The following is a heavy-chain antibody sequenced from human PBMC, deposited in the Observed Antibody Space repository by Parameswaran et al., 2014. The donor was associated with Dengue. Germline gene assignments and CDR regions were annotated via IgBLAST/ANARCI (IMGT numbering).Heavy chain of an antibody. CDR2: ISGSGGST. V-gene: IGHV3-23*01. Sequence: VRQMPGKGLEWVSAISGSGGSTYYADSVKGRFTISRDNSKNTLYLQMNSLRAEDTAVYYCAKKLATVTTYYVYWGQGTLVTVSS. CDR3: AKKLATVTTYYVY. D-gene: IGHD4-17*01. J-gene: IGHJ4*02.